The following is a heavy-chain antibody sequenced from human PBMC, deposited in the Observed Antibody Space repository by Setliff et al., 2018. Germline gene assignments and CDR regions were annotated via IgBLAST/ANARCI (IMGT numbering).Heavy chain of an antibody. CDR3: RFWSGYYKNDY. CDR2: ISAHTGNT. D-gene: IGHD3-3*01. J-gene: IGHJ4*02. V-gene: IGHV1-18*01. Sequence: ASVKVSCKTSGYTFTDYGITWVRQAPGQGLEWMGWISAHTGNTYYTPKLHGRVTLTTDTSTSTAYMELTSLGSDDTAVYYCRFWSGYYKNDYWGRGTLVTVSS. CDR1: GYTFTDYG.